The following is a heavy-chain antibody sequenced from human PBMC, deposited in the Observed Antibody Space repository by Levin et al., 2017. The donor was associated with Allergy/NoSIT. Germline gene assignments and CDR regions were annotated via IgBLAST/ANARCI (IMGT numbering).Heavy chain of an antibody. D-gene: IGHD5-18*01. V-gene: IGHV3-7*01. CDR3: ARDDLDTAMVRVNWFDP. CDR2: IKQDGSEK. CDR1: GFTFSSYW. J-gene: IGHJ5*02. Sequence: PGGSLRLSCAASGFTFSSYWMSWVRQAPGKGLEWVANIKQDGSEKYYVDSVKGRFTISRDNAKNSLYLQMNSLRAEDTAVYYCARDDLDTAMVRVNWFDPWGQGTLVTVSS.